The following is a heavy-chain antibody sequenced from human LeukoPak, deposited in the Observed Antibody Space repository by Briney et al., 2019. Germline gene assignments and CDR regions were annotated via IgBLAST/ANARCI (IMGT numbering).Heavy chain of an antibody. D-gene: IGHD3-3*01. Sequence: GGSLRLSCAASGFTFSSYGMHWVRQAPGKGLEWVAVIWYDGSNKYYADSVKGRFTISRDNSKNTLYLQMNSLRAEDTAVYYRARGGPIFGVVISNWFDPWGQGTLVTVSS. J-gene: IGHJ5*02. CDR1: GFTFSSYG. V-gene: IGHV3-33*01. CDR3: ARGGPIFGVVISNWFDP. CDR2: IWYDGSNK.